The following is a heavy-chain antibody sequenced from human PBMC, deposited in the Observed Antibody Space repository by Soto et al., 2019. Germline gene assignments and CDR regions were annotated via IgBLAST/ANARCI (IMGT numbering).Heavy chain of an antibody. CDR3: AKDHVGDLPNYYFEY. CDR2: ISGSGGST. D-gene: IGHD2-21*02. CDR1: LFTFSSYA. V-gene: IGHV3-23*01. Sequence: SLRLSCAASLFTFSSYAMSWVLHSPLKGLEFFSAISGSGGSTYYADSVKGRFTISRDNSKNTLYLQMNSLRAEDTAVYYCAKDHVGDLPNYYFEYWGQGTLVTVSS. J-gene: IGHJ4*02.